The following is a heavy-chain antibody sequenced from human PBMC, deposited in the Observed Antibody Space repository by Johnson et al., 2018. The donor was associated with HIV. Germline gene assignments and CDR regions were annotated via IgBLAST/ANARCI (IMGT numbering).Heavy chain of an antibody. D-gene: IGHD4-23*01. V-gene: IGHV3-30-3*01. CDR2: ISYDGSNK. Sequence: QVQLVESGGGVVQPGRSLRLSCAASGFTFSSYAMHWVRQAPGKGLEWVAVISYDGSNKYYADSVKGRFSISRDNSKKTLYLQMNSLRAEDTAVYCCAREEGVGDDYGGKSAFDIWGQGTMVTVSS. J-gene: IGHJ3*02. CDR1: GFTFSSYA. CDR3: AREEGVGDDYGGKSAFDI.